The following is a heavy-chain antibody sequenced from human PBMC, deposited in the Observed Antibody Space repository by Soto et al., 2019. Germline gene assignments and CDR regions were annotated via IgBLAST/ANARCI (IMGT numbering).Heavy chain of an antibody. CDR1: GYTFTAHY. V-gene: IGHV1-2*07. CDR3: AKGDSSWVSSCAP. Sequence: QAQLLQSGAEVKKPGASVKVSCQASGYTFTAHYLHWMRKARGEGFELMGWTNPTTGGTRYAHKVQGRVTTTRDTSMSPTSLEVRSLRPGDTSVYYCAKGDSSWVSSCAPRGQGTLVT. J-gene: IGHJ5*02. CDR2: TNPTTGGT. D-gene: IGHD6-19*01.